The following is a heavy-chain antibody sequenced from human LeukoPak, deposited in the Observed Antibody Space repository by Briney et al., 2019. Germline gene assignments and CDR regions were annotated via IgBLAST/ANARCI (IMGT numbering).Heavy chain of an antibody. Sequence: GESRKISCKGSGYSFNNYWIGWVRQMPGKGLEWMGITYPADSETRYSPSFQGQVTISADKSISTAFLQWSSLKASDTAMYYCATGTLTVATPYFHHWGQGTLVTVSS. J-gene: IGHJ4*02. CDR1: GYSFNNYW. V-gene: IGHV5-51*01. CDR2: TYPADSET. CDR3: ATGTLTVATPYFHH. D-gene: IGHD4-23*01.